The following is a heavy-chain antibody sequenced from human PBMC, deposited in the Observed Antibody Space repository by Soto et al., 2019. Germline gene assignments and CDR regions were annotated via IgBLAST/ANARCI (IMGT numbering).Heavy chain of an antibody. D-gene: IGHD2-8*02. CDR3: ARVLGRAPGY. CDR2: IRSQPYGGTA. CDR1: GFPFGNFL. Sequence: GGSLRLCCTASGFPFGNFLMSWFRQAPGKGMEWVGFIRSQPYGGTAEYAASVKGRFTISRDNAKNSLYLQMNSLRAEDTAVYYCARVLGRAPGYWGQGTLVTVSS. J-gene: IGHJ4*02. V-gene: IGHV3-49*03.